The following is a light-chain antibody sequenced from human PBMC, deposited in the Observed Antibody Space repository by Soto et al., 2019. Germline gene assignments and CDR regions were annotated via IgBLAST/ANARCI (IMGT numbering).Light chain of an antibody. V-gene: IGKV3-15*01. CDR3: HQYNKWPRT. Sequence: EIVMTQSPATLSVSPGARATLSCRASQSVSSNLAWYQQKPGQAPRLLIYGASTRATGIPARFSGSGSGTEFTLTISSLQSEDFAVYYCHQYNKWPRTFGQGTKVDI. CDR1: QSVSSN. J-gene: IGKJ1*01. CDR2: GAS.